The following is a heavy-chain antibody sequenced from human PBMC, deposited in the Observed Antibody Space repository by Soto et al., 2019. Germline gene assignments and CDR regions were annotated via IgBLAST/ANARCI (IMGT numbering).Heavy chain of an antibody. CDR2: INQDGSEK. V-gene: IGHV3-7*04. CDR3: SGGVGDAF. CDR1: ESTVSRDW. D-gene: IGHD1-26*01. J-gene: IGHJ4*02. Sequence: ESGGGLVQTGGSLRLSCAIFESTVSRDWMIWVRQAPGKGLEWVAHINQDGSEKYYVDSVKGRFTISRDNAKKSLYLQMNSLRPAYTAMYYCSGGVGDAFWGQGTLVTVSS.